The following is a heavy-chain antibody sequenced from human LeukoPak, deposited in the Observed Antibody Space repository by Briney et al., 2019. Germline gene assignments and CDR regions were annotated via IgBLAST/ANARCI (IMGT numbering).Heavy chain of an antibody. D-gene: IGHD3-22*01. V-gene: IGHV3-23*01. CDR3: AKYNYYDSSGYINGMDV. CDR1: GFTVSSNY. CDR2: ISGSGGST. Sequence: GGSLRLSCAASGFTVSSNYMSWVRQAPGKGLEWVSAISGSGGSTYYADSVKGRFTISRDNSKNTLYLQMNSLRAEDTAVYYCAKYNYYDSSGYINGMDVWGQGTTVTVSS. J-gene: IGHJ6*02.